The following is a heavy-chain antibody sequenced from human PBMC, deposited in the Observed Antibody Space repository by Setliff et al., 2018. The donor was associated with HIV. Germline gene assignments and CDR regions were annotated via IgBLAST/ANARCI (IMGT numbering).Heavy chain of an antibody. D-gene: IGHD3-10*01. Sequence: SVKVSCKASGGTSSTYAINWVRQAPGQGLEWMGQFTPVLDITNYAQKFQGTVTINADKSTNTMYLELRSLRPEDTAMYYCAGPRGDEAFDVWGQGTMVTVSS. CDR2: FTPVLDIT. CDR3: AGPRGDEAFDV. J-gene: IGHJ3*01. CDR1: GGTSSTYA. V-gene: IGHV1-69*10.